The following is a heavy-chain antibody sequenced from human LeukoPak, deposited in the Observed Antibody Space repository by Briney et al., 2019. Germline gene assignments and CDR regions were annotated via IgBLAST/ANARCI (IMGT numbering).Heavy chain of an antibody. Sequence: PSETLSLTCTVSGGSISSSSYYWGWIRQPPGKGLEWIGYTYYSGSTNYNPSLKSRVTISVDTSKNQFSLKLSSVTAADTAVYYCARDGVYSGYDYYFDYWGQGTLVTVSS. CDR3: ARDGVYSGYDYYFDY. D-gene: IGHD5-12*01. V-gene: IGHV4-61*01. CDR2: TYYSGST. CDR1: GGSISSSSYY. J-gene: IGHJ4*02.